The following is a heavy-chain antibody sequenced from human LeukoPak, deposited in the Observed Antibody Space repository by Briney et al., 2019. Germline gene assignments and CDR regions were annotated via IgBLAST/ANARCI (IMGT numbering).Heavy chain of an antibody. CDR2: IWYDGSNK. CDR1: GFTFSSYG. V-gene: IGHV3-33*06. Sequence: PGGSLRLSCAASGFTFSSYGMHWVRQAPGKGLEWVAVIWYDGSNKYYADSVKCRFTISRDNSKTTLYLQMNSLRAEDRAVYYCAKEKYSSSSDWYMDVWGKGTTVTVSS. J-gene: IGHJ6*03. CDR3: AKEKYSSSSDWYMDV. D-gene: IGHD6-6*01.